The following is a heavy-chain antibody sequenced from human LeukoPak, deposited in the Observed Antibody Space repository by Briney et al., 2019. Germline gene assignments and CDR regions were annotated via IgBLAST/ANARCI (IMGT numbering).Heavy chain of an antibody. CDR2: ISSSSSSYI. J-gene: IGHJ4*02. V-gene: IGHV3-21*03. D-gene: IGHD3-22*01. CDR3: TTGIRRITMIARGDY. Sequence: GGSLRPSCAASGFTFSSYSMNWVRQAPGKGLEWVSSISSSSSSYIYYADSVKGRFTISRDNAKNSLYLQMNSLKTEDTAVYYCTTGIRRITMIARGDYWGQGTLVTVSS. CDR1: GFTFSSYS.